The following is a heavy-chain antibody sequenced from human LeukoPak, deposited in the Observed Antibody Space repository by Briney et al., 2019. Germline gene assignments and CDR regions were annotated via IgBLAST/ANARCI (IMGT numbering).Heavy chain of an antibody. CDR3: ARVPRSRRSSGWFPGMDV. CDR2: IYYSGST. D-gene: IGHD6-13*01. Sequence: SETLSLTCTVSGGSISSYYWSWIRQPPGKGLEWIGYIYYSGSTNYNPSLKSRVTISIDTSKNQFSLKLSSVTAADTAVYYCARVPRSRRSSGWFPGMDVWGQGTTVTVSS. J-gene: IGHJ6*02. CDR1: GGSISSYY. V-gene: IGHV4-59*01.